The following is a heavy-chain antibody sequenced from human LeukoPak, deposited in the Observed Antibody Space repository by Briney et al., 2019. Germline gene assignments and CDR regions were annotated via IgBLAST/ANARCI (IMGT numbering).Heavy chain of an antibody. D-gene: IGHD5-12*01. Sequence: GGSLRLSCAASGFTFEDYAMNWVLQVPGKGLEWVSGISWNGGHVGYADTVKGRFTISRDNAKNSLYLQMNSLRPEDTALYYCSEAAQWLRDWNDAYFYSMDVWGKGTMVTISS. CDR2: ISWNGGHV. V-gene: IGHV3-9*01. CDR1: GFTFEDYA. CDR3: SEAAQWLRDWNDAYFYSMDV. J-gene: IGHJ6*03.